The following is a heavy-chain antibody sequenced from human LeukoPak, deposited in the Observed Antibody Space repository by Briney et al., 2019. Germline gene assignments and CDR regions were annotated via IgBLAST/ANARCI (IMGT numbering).Heavy chain of an antibody. CDR1: GYTFTGYY. Sequence: ASVKVSCKASGYTFTGYYMHWVRQAPGQGLEWMGWINPNSGGTNYAQKFQGWVTMTRDTSISTAYMELSRLRSDDTAVYYCARAGGLLRYFAPDFDYWGQGTLVTVSS. V-gene: IGHV1-2*04. CDR2: INPNSGGT. CDR3: ARAGGLLRYFAPDFDY. J-gene: IGHJ4*02. D-gene: IGHD3-9*01.